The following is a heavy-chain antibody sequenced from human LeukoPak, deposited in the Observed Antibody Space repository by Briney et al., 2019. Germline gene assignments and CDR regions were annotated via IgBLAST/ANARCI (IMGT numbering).Heavy chain of an antibody. D-gene: IGHD1-7*01. V-gene: IGHV3-23*01. CDR3: ANTHWNYWLLDY. Sequence: GSLRLSCAASGFTFSSYAMSWVRQAPGKGLEWVSAISGSGSSTYYADSVKGRFTISRDNSKNTLYLQMNSLRAEDTAVYYCANTHWNYWLLDYWGQGTLVTVSS. CDR2: ISGSGSST. J-gene: IGHJ4*02. CDR1: GFTFSSYA.